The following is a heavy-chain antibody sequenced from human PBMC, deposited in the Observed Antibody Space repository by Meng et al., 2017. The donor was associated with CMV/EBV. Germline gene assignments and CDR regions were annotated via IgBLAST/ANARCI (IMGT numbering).Heavy chain of an antibody. J-gene: IGHJ6*02. CDR3: ARDRRGYCSSTSCYYHYYYGMDV. V-gene: IGHV3-21*01. CDR2: ISSSSSYI. CDR1: GFTSSSYS. D-gene: IGHD2-2*01. Sequence: ETLSLTCAASGFTSSSYSMNWVRQAPGKGLEWVSSISSSSSYIYYADSVKGRFTISRDNAKNSLYLQMNSLGAEDTALYYCARDRRGYCSSTSCYYHYYYGMDVWGQGTTVTVSS.